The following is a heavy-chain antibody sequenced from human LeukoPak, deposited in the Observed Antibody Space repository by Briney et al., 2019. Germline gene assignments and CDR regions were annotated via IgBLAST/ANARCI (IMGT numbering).Heavy chain of an antibody. Sequence: PGGSLRLSCAVSGFTFSSYEMSWVRQAPGKGLEWVSYISGSGSTIYYADSVKGRFTISRDHAKNSLYLQMISLRAEDTALYSCARVRGPTVYTYYLDVWGKGTTVIVSS. D-gene: IGHD1-14*01. V-gene: IGHV3-48*03. CDR1: GFTFSSYE. CDR3: ARVRGPTVYTYYLDV. CDR2: ISGSGSTI. J-gene: IGHJ6*03.